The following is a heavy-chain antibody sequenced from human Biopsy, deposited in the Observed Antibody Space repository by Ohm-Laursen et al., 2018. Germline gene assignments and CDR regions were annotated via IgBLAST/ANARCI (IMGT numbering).Heavy chain of an antibody. CDR3: ARTPILIVSAGLVYRHRRHLQGMDV. D-gene: IGHD6-13*01. Sequence: PTQTLTLTCSFSGFSLSARGMCVSWIRQAPGKAVEWLARVDWDDYKDYSASLQTKLSISKDTSNDQVVLTVNNVDPADTATYYCARTPILIVSAGLVYRHRRHLQGMDVWGQGTAVTVS. J-gene: IGHJ6*02. CDR2: VDWDDYK. V-gene: IGHV2-70*11. CDR1: GFSLSARGMC.